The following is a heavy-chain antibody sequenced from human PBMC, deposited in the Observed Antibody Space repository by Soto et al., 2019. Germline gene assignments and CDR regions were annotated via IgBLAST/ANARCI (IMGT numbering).Heavy chain of an antibody. CDR1: GYTFTSYA. V-gene: IGHV1-3*01. CDR3: AMGVGSGPSDY. J-gene: IGHJ4*02. CDR2: INAGNGNT. D-gene: IGHD1-26*01. Sequence: QVQLVQSGAEVKKPGASVKVSCKASGYTFTSYAMHWVRQAPGQRLEWMGWINAGNGNTKYSQKFQGRVTITRDTSASTAYMELSSLRSEGTAVYYCAMGVGSGPSDYWGQGTLVTVSS.